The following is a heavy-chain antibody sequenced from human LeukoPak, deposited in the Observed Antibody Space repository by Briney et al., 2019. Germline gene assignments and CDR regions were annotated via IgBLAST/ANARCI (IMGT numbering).Heavy chain of an antibody. CDR2: IYSSGST. Sequence: SETLSLTCTVSGGSISSYYWSWIRQTPGKGLEWIGYIYSSGSTNYGPSLKSRVTISVDTSKNQFPLKLSSVTAADTAVYYCARRGYYDDSGYNFFDTWGQGTLVTVSS. CDR3: ARRGYYDDSGYNFFDT. V-gene: IGHV4-59*08. J-gene: IGHJ4*02. D-gene: IGHD3-22*01. CDR1: GGSISSYY.